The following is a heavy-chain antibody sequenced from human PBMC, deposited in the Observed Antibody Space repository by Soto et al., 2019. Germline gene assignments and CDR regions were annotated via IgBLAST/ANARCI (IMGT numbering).Heavy chain of an antibody. V-gene: IGHV3-73*02. CDR1: GFSLSGSF. CDR3: AGLMYTLFDRFDY. J-gene: IGHJ4*02. Sequence: DVELVESGGGLVQPGGSLKLSCAASGFSLSGSFIHWVRQASGKGPEWVGRIASRAHNYATAYGTSVQGRFTVSRDDSLNTASLQMNALKTEDTAMYFCAGLMYTLFDRFDYWGRGILVTVSA. D-gene: IGHD1-20*01. CDR2: IASRAHNYAT.